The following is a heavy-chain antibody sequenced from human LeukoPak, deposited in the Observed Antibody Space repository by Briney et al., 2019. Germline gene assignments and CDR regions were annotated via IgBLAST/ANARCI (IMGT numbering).Heavy chain of an antibody. CDR1: GFTFSSYN. D-gene: IGHD3-22*01. Sequence: GGSLRLSCAASGFTFSSYNMKWVRQAPGRGLECVSSISISGDFIYYADSVKGRFTISRDNSKNTLYLQMNSLRAEDTAVYYCARLGRLSFDYWGQGTLVTVSS. J-gene: IGHJ4*02. CDR3: ARLGRLSFDY. CDR2: ISISGDFI. V-gene: IGHV3-21*04.